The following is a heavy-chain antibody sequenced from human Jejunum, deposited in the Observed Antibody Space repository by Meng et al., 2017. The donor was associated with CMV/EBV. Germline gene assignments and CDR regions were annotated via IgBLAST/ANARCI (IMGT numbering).Heavy chain of an antibody. CDR2: ITHSGST. CDR3: APGFRSWSGSYSS. D-gene: IGHD1-26*01. V-gene: IGHV4-34*01. Sequence: GGADLLKPSETLSLTCGVYGAPLSGYWSWVRQPPGKGLEWIGEITHSGSTNYNVSLKSRVTISIDTSKNQFSLKLSSVTATDTAVYYCAPGFRSWSGSYSSWGQGTLVTVSS. CDR1: GAPLSGY. J-gene: IGHJ4*02.